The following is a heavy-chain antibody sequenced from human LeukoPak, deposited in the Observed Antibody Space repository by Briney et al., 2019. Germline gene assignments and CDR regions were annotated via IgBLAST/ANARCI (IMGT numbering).Heavy chain of an antibody. J-gene: IGHJ4*02. CDR3: ARLTAGDTSGYYYGVY. CDR2: IYPRDSNS. V-gene: IGHV5-51*01. Sequence: GESLKSSCKGSGYTFTNYWIGWVRQMPGKGLEWMGIIYPRDSNSRYSPSFQGQVTFSADKSISTAYLQWSSLKASDTAMYYCARLTAGDTSGYYYGVYWGQGTLVTVSS. D-gene: IGHD3-22*01. CDR1: GYTFTNYW.